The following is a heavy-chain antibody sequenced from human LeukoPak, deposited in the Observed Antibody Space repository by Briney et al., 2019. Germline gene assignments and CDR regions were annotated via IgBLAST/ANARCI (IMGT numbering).Heavy chain of an antibody. J-gene: IGHJ4*02. CDR1: GYTFTSYD. V-gene: IGHV1-8*01. Sequence: ASVKVSCKASGYTFTSYDINWVRQAPGQGLEWMGWMNPNSGNTGYAQKFQGRVTMTRNTSISTAYMELSSLRSEDTAVYYCARGNHDYGDSDPFDYWGQGTLVTVSS. CDR3: ARGNHDYGDSDPFDY. CDR2: MNPNSGNT. D-gene: IGHD4-17*01.